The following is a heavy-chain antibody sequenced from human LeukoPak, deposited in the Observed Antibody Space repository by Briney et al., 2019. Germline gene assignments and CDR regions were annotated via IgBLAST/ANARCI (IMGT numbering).Heavy chain of an antibody. Sequence: PSETLSLTCTVSGDSINYYYWSWIRQPAGKGLEWIGYIYTSGSTNYNPSLKSRVTISVDTSKNQFSLKLSSVTAADTAVYYCARLSTDYDFWSGSYYMDVWGKGTTVTVSS. D-gene: IGHD3-3*01. J-gene: IGHJ6*03. CDR1: GDSINYYY. CDR2: IYTSGST. CDR3: ARLSTDYDFWSGSYYMDV. V-gene: IGHV4-4*09.